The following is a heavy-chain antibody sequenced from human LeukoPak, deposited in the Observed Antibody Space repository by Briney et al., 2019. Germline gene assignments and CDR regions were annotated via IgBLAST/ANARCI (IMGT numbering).Heavy chain of an antibody. V-gene: IGHV4-59*08. Sequence: SETLSLTCSVSGDSIRNYYWNWVRQPPGKSLEWIGYTHHSGKTYYNPSLKSRVSTSVDTSKNQFSLKLSFVTAADTAIYYCAKWEEALRASDVWGQGTMVTVSS. CDR1: GDSIRNYY. J-gene: IGHJ3*01. CDR3: AKWEEALRASDV. CDR2: THHSGKT. D-gene: IGHD3-3*02.